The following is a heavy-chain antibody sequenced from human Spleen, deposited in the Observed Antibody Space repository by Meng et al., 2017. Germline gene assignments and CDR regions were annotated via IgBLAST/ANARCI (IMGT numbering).Heavy chain of an antibody. CDR2: ITSSGSDI. CDR1: GFIFSTYS. V-gene: IGHV3-21*01. CDR3: AGDYGDYGPFDSVAI. Sequence: GGSLRLSCAASGFIFSTYSMNWVRQGPGKGLEWVASITSSGSDIYYADSVKGRFTISRDNARSSLDLQINNLRAEDTAVYYCAGDYGDYGPFDSVAIWGHGTMVTVSS. D-gene: IGHD4-17*01. J-gene: IGHJ3*02.